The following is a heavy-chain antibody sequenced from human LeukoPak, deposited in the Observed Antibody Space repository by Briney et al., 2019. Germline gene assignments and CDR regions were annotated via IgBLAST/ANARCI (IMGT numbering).Heavy chain of an antibody. V-gene: IGHV3-30*03. Sequence: GGSLRPSCAASGFTFSSYSMNWVRQAPGKGLEWVAVISYDGSNKYYADSVKGRFTISRDNSKNTLYLQMNSLRAEDTAVYYCKGGEDLAGYWGQGTLVTVSS. J-gene: IGHJ4*02. CDR3: KGGEDLAGY. CDR2: ISYDGSNK. CDR1: GFTFSSYS. D-gene: IGHD3-10*01.